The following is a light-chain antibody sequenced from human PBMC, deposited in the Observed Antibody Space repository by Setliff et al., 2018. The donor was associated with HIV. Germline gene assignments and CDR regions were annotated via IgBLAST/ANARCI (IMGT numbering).Light chain of an antibody. J-gene: IGLJ2*01. CDR2: EVS. CDR1: NSDVGGYNY. V-gene: IGLV2-14*03. CDR3: ASYTSNSTLV. Sequence: QSALTQPASVSGSPGQSITISCTGTNSDVGGYNYVSWYQQHPGKAPKFIIYEVSNRPSGVSNRFSGSKSGNTASLTISGLQAEDEADYFCASYTSNSTLVFGGGTKVTLL.